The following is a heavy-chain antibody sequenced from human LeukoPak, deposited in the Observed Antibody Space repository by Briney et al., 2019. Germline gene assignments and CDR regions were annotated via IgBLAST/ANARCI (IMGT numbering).Heavy chain of an antibody. Sequence: GASVKVSCKASGFTFTSSAMQWVRQARGQRLEWIGWIVVGSGNTNYAQKFQERVTITRDMSTSTAYMELSSLRSEDTAVYYCAAVGDTVDDAFDIWGQGTMVTVSS. CDR2: IVVGSGNT. D-gene: IGHD4-23*01. CDR3: AAVGDTVDDAFDI. V-gene: IGHV1-58*02. CDR1: GFTFTSSA. J-gene: IGHJ3*02.